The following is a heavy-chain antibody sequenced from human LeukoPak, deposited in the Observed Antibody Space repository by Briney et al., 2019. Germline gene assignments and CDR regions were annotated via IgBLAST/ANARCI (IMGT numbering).Heavy chain of an antibody. Sequence: GGSLRLSCAASGSIFSNYAMSWVRQVPGRGLEWVSTISSRGDSAYVADSVKGRFTISRDNSKNSLYLQMNTVRAEDTAVYYCVKGPRPDITVAHTVENWGQGTLVTVSS. CDR3: VKGPRPDITVAHTVEN. CDR1: GSIFSNYA. J-gene: IGHJ4*02. CDR2: ISSRGDSA. V-gene: IGHV3-23*01. D-gene: IGHD6-19*01.